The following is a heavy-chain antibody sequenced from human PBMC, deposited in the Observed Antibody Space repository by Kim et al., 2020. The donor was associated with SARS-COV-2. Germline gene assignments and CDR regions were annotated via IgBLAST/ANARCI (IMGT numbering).Heavy chain of an antibody. Sequence: GGSLRLSCAASGYTFSSYEMNWVRQAPGKGLEWVSYISSSGSSIYYADSVKGRFTISRDNAKNSLFLQMNSLRAEDTAVYYCARDNRESLDYWDQGTLVTVSS. D-gene: IGHD3-10*01. J-gene: IGHJ4*02. CDR2: ISSSGSSI. CDR3: ARDNRESLDY. CDR1: GYTFSSYE. V-gene: IGHV3-48*03.